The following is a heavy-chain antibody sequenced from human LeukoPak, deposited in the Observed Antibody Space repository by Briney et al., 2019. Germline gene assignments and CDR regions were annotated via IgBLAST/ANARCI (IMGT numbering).Heavy chain of an antibody. CDR3: ARGYGSGSYYRIHYYYGMDV. CDR2: IWYDGSNK. D-gene: IGHD3-10*01. V-gene: IGHV3-33*01. Sequence: PGRSLRLSCAASGFTFSSYGMHWVRQAPGRGLEWVAVIWYDGSNKYYADSVKGRFTISRDNSKNTLYLQMNSLRAEDTAVYYCARGYGSGSYYRIHYYYGMDVWGQGTTVTVSS. CDR1: GFTFSSYG. J-gene: IGHJ6*02.